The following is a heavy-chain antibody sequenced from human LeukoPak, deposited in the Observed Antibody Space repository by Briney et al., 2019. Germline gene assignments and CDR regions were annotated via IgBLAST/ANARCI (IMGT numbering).Heavy chain of an antibody. V-gene: IGHV1-46*01. CDR3: AREGPRRDDSSGYYYDPSYYYYMDV. D-gene: IGHD3-22*01. CDR2: INPSGGST. J-gene: IGHJ6*03. CDR1: GYTFTSYY. Sequence: ASVKVSCKASGYTFTSYYMHWVRQAPGHGLEWMGIINPSGGSTSYAQKFQGRVTMTRDTSTSTVYMELSSLRSEDTAVYYCAREGPRRDDSSGYYYDPSYYYYMDVWGKGTTVTVSS.